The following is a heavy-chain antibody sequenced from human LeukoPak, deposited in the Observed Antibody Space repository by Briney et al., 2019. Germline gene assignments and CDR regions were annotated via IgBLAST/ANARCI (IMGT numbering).Heavy chain of an antibody. CDR2: ISGSGGTT. CDR1: GFIFSTYD. V-gene: IGHV3-23*01. CDR3: AKDRGGYCSGGSCLGAFHY. J-gene: IGHJ4*02. Sequence: GGSLRLSCAASGFIFSTYDMSWVRQAPGKGLEWVSGISGSGGTTYDADSVKGRFTISRDNSKNTLYLQMNSLRAEDTAVYYCAKDRGGYCSGGSCLGAFHYWGQGTLVTVSS. D-gene: IGHD2-15*01.